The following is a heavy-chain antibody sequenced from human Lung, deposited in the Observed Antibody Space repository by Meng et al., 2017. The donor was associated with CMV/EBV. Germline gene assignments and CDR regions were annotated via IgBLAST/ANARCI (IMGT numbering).Heavy chain of an antibody. V-gene: IGHV4-4*07. CDR1: GDSITSYS. CDR3: ARDFGSSWYPNWFDP. Sequence: HGQVQGSGPGLVKPSESLSLTFTVSGDSITSYSWSCIRPPAGKGLEWIGRISASGNTRYNPSLKSRVTMSVDTSKNQFSLKLSSVTAADTAVYYCARDFGSSWYPNWFDPWGQGTLVTISS. D-gene: IGHD6-13*01. CDR2: ISASGNT. J-gene: IGHJ5*02.